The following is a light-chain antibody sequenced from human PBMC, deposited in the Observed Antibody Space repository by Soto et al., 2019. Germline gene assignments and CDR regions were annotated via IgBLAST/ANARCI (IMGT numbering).Light chain of an antibody. CDR3: QHYNSYSEA. CDR1: QGISTW. J-gene: IGKJ1*01. CDR2: KAS. V-gene: IGKV1-5*03. Sequence: IPMTPSPSSFPASTGERGTIPCRASQGISTWLAWYQQEPGKAHKLLIHKASSLQSGVQSRFSGSGSGTEFTLTIRSLQPDDFATYYCQHYNSYSEAVGQGPKVDIK.